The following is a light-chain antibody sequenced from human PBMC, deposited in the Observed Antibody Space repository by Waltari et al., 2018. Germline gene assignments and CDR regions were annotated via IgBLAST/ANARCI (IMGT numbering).Light chain of an antibody. Sequence: IMLTQSPGTLSSSPGERATLSCRASQSISRYLAWYQQKPGQAPRLLIYGASTRATGIPDRFSGSGSGTDFSLTISGLEPEDSAVYYCRHHFRLPATFGQGTKVEIK. J-gene: IGKJ1*01. CDR2: GAS. CDR3: RHHFRLPAT. V-gene: IGKV3-20*01. CDR1: QSISRY.